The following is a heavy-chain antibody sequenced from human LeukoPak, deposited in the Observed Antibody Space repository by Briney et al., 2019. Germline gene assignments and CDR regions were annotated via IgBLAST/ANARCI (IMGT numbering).Heavy chain of an antibody. V-gene: IGHV1-69*01. D-gene: IGHD1-7*01. CDR3: ARDWNYASGAYDYGMGV. Sequence: SVRVSCKASGGTFSSYAISWVRQAPGQGLEWMGGIIPIFGTANYAQKFQGRVTITADESTSTAYMELSSLRSEDTAVYYCARDWNYASGAYDYGMGVWGQGTTVTVSS. CDR2: IIPIFGTA. J-gene: IGHJ6*02. CDR1: GGTFSSYA.